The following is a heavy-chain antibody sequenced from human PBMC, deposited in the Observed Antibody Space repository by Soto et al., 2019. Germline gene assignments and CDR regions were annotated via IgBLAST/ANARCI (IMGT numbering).Heavy chain of an antibody. Sequence: GGSLRLSCAASGFTFSSYSMNWVRQAPGKGLEWVSSISSSSSYIYYADSVKGRFTISRDNAKNSLYLEMNSLRAEDTAVYYCARDPGRYCSGGSCYSDAFDIWGKGTMVTVSS. CDR3: ARDPGRYCSGGSCYSDAFDI. CDR2: ISSSSSYI. D-gene: IGHD2-15*01. J-gene: IGHJ3*02. CDR1: GFTFSSYS. V-gene: IGHV3-21*01.